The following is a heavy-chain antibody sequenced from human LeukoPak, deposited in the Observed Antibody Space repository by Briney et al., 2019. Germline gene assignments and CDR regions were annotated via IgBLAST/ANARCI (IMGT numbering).Heavy chain of an antibody. CDR3: ARVLGYCSSTSCYPYGMDV. CDR2: ISSSSSYI. D-gene: IGHD2-2*01. CDR1: GFTFSSYS. J-gene: IGHJ6*02. V-gene: IGHV3-21*01. Sequence: PGGSLRLSCAASGFTFSSYSMNWVRQAPGKGLEWVSSISSSSSYIYYADSVKGRFTISRDNAKNSLYLQMNSLRAEDTAVYYCARVLGYCSSTSCYPYGMDVWGQGNTVTVSS.